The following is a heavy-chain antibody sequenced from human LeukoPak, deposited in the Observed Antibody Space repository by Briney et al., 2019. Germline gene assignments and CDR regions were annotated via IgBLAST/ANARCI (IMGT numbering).Heavy chain of an antibody. Sequence: GGSLRLSCAASGFTFSSYAMSWVRQAPGKGLEWISTISGSGGNTYYADSVRGRFTISRDNSNNALYLQMDSLRAEDTAVYYCANWIGSSSRDYWGQGTLVTVSS. CDR1: GFTFSSYA. J-gene: IGHJ4*02. CDR3: ANWIGSSSRDY. V-gene: IGHV3-23*01. CDR2: ISGSGGNT. D-gene: IGHD6-6*01.